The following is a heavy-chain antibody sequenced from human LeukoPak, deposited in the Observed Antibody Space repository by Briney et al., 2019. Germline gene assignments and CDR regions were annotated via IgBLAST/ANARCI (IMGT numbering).Heavy chain of an antibody. D-gene: IGHD2-2*01. Sequence: PGRSLRLSCAASRFTFSSYGMHWVRQAPGKGLEWVAVIWYGGSNKYYADSVKGRFTISRDNSKNTLYLQMNSLRAEDTAVYYCAKADCSSTSCYFGYWGQGTLVTVSS. V-gene: IGHV3-30*18. J-gene: IGHJ4*02. CDR3: AKADCSSTSCYFGY. CDR1: RFTFSSYG. CDR2: IWYGGSNK.